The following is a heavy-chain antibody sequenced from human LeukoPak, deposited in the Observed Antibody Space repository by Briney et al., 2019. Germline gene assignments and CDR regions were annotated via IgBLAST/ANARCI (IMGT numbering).Heavy chain of an antibody. CDR3: AREGRYCSSTSCYTNNWFDP. CDR2: FHNSGGS. D-gene: IGHD2-2*02. J-gene: IGHJ5*02. V-gene: IGHV4-59*01. Sequence: PSETLSLTCTVSNDSISDYYRGWIRQPPGKGLEWIGYFHNSGGSTYNPSLKSRVTISADTSKNQFSLKLSSVTAADTAVYYCAREGRYCSSTSCYTNNWFDPWGQGTLVTVSS. CDR1: NDSISDYY.